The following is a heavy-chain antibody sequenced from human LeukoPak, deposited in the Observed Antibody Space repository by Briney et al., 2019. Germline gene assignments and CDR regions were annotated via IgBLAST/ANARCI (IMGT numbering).Heavy chain of an antibody. CDR3: ARGADCGSDCSSRRRDFDY. J-gene: IGHJ4*02. V-gene: IGHV3-66*02. D-gene: IGHD2-21*01. CDR2: IYSGGGT. Sequence: GGSLRLSCAASGFNVNTNYMTWVRQAPGKGLEWVSIIYSGGGTYYADSVKGRFTISRDNSKNTLYLQMNSLRSEDTAVYYCARGADCGSDCSSRRRDFDYWGQGTLVTVFS. CDR1: GFNVNTNY.